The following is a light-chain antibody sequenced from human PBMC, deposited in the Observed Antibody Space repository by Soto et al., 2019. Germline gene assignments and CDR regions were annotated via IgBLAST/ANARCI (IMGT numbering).Light chain of an antibody. CDR2: GAS. CDR3: QQSGGSPAT. Sequence: DIVLTQSPGTLSVSPGERATLSCRASQSVSSNYLAWYQQKPGQAPRLLIYGASSRATGVPDRFSASGSGTDFTLTISRLEAEDFAVYYCQQSGGSPATFGGGTKVEI. V-gene: IGKV3-20*01. J-gene: IGKJ4*01. CDR1: QSVSSNY.